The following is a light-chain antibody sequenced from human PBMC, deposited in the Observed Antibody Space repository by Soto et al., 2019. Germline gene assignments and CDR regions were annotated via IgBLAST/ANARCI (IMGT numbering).Light chain of an antibody. V-gene: IGLV1-40*01. J-gene: IGLJ1*01. Sequence: QSVLTQPPSVSGAPGQRVTISCTGSRSNIGAGYDVHWYQRLTGTAPKVLISSNNNRPSGVPDRFSGSKSGTSASLAITGLQAEDEADDHCQSDDSSQSGSYVFGPGTKLTVL. CDR2: SNN. CDR3: QSDDSSQSGSYV. CDR1: RSNIGAGYD.